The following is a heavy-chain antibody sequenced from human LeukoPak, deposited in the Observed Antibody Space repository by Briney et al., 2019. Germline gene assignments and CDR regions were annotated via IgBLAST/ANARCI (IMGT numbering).Heavy chain of an antibody. D-gene: IGHD2-15*01. CDR1: GYTFIDYA. CDR3: AREDVVVVAAKGGGFDP. Sequence: ASVKVSCKASGYTFIDYAITWVRQAPGQGLQCMGWISAYIGNTFYAQNFQGRVTLTTDTSTNTAYMEVRSLRSDDTAVYYCAREDVVVVAAKGGGFDPWGQGTLVTVSS. V-gene: IGHV1-18*01. J-gene: IGHJ5*02. CDR2: ISAYIGNT.